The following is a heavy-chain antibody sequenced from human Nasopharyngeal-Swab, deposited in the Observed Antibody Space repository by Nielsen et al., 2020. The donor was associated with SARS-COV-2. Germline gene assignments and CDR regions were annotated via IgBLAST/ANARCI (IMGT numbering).Heavy chain of an antibody. CDR2: IYSGGST. D-gene: IGHD2-2*01. J-gene: IGHJ4*02. CDR3: ARDGGSYHLGAFDY. Sequence: VRQAPGKGLEWVSVIYSGGSTYYADSVKGRFTISRDNSKNTLYLQMNSLRAEDTAVYYCARDGGSYHLGAFDYWGQGTPVTVSS. V-gene: IGHV3-66*01.